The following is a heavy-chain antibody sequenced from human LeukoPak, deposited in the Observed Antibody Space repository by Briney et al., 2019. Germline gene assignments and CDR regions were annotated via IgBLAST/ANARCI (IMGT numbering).Heavy chain of an antibody. CDR3: ARVIYSRWDAFDI. J-gene: IGHJ3*02. CDR2: ISGSSATI. V-gene: IGHV3-48*02. Sequence: GGSLRLSCAASGLTFRTYGMSWVRQTPGKGLEWVSYISGSSATIYYADSVKGRFTISRDNAKNSLYLQMNSLRDEDTAIYYCARVIYSRWDAFDIWGQGTMVTVSS. CDR1: GLTFRTYG. D-gene: IGHD6-13*01.